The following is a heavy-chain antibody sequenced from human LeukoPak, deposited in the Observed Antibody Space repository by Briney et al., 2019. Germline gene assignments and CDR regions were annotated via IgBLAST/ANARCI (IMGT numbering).Heavy chain of an antibody. V-gene: IGHV3-53*01. CDR2: IYSGGST. J-gene: IGHJ5*02. CDR3: ARDQGDGFDP. CDR1: GFNFSSYG. D-gene: IGHD5-24*01. Sequence: GGSLRLSCTASGFNFSSYGMTWVRQAPGKGLEWVSVIYSGGSTYYADSVKGRFTISRDNSKNTLYLQMNSLRAEDTAVYYCARDQGDGFDPWGQGTLVTVSS.